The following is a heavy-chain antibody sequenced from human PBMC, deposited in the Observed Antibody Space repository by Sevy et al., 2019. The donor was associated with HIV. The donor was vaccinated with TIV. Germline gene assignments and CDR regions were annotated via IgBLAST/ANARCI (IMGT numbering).Heavy chain of an antibody. CDR1: GITLTPYW. J-gene: IGHJ4*02. CDR3: SRGLYYYDMRGHQEPGDY. V-gene: IGHV3-74*01. Sequence: GGSLRLSCAASGITLTPYWMHWVRQAPGKGLVWVSRINSDGSSTSYAESVKGRCTNSRDNGKNTLYLQMTSLRVEDTAVYFCSRGLYYYDMRGHQEPGDYWGQGVLVTVSS. CDR2: INSDGSST. D-gene: IGHD3-22*01.